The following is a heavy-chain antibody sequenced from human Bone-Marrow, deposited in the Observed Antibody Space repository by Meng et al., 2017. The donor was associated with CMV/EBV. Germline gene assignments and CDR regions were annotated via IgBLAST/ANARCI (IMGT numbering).Heavy chain of an antibody. V-gene: IGHV3-9*01. CDR1: GFTFDDYA. D-gene: IGHD6-13*01. Sequence: GGSLRLSCAASGFTFDDYAMHWVRQAPGKGLEWVSGISWNSGSIGYADSVKGRFTISRDNAKNSLYLQMNSLKTEDTAVYYCTTALYSSSWYREYWGQGTLVTVSS. CDR3: TTALYSSSWYREY. J-gene: IGHJ4*02. CDR2: ISWNSGSI.